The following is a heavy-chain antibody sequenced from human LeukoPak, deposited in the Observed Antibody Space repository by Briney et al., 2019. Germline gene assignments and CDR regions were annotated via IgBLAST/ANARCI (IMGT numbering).Heavy chain of an antibody. CDR1: GYTFTGYY. V-gene: IGHV1-2*02. J-gene: IGHJ4*02. CDR2: ITPNSGGT. CDR3: ARKSRATSYFDY. Sequence: ASVKVSCKASGYTFTGYYMHWVRQAPGQGLEWMGWITPNSGGTNYAQKFQGRVTMTRDTSISTAYMELSKLRSDDTAVYYCARKSRATSYFDYWGQGTLVTVSS. D-gene: IGHD6-13*01.